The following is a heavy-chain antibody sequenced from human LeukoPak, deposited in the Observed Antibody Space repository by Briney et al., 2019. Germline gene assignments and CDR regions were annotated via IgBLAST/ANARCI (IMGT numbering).Heavy chain of an antibody. CDR3: ARQEYCSGGSCYTWFDP. V-gene: IGHV5-51*01. Sequence: GESLKISCKGSGYRINNYSIHWVRQMPVKGLEWMGMIYPADSDIRYSPSLQGQVTISADKSISTAYLQWSSLKASDTAMYYCARQEYCSGGSCYTWFDPWGQGTLVTVSS. J-gene: IGHJ5*02. CDR2: IYPADSDI. CDR1: GYRINNYS. D-gene: IGHD2-15*01.